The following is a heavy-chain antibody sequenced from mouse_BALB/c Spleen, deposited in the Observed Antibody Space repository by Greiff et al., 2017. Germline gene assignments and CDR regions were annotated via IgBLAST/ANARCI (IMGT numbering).Heavy chain of an antibody. J-gene: IGHJ3*01. Sequence: DVQLQESGGGLVQPGASLKLSCAASGFAFTRYCMSWVRQAPGKGLEWIGEINPDSSTINYTPSLKDKFIISRDNAKNTLYLQMSKVRSDDTALYHCAGGGGNYPFAYWGQGTLVTVSA. CDR3: AGGGGNYPFAY. CDR2: INPDSSTI. D-gene: IGHD2-1*01. V-gene: IGHV4-1*02. CDR1: GFAFTRYC.